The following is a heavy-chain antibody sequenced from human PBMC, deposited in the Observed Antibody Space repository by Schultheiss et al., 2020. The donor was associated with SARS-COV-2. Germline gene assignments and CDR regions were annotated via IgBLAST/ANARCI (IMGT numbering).Heavy chain of an antibody. CDR3: ARWGSSGFRNAFDI. V-gene: IGHV3-11*03. Sequence: GGSLRLSCAASGFTFSSYWMSWIRQAPGKGLEWVSYISSSSSYTNYADSVKGRFTISRHNSKNTLYLQMYSLRAEDTAVYYCARWGSSGFRNAFDIWGQGTMVTVSS. CDR1: GFTFSSYW. J-gene: IGHJ3*02. CDR2: ISSSSSYT. D-gene: IGHD3-22*01.